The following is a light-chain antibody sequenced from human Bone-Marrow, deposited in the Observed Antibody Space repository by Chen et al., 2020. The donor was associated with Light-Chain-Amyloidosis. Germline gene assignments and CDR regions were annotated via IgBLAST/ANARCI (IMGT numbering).Light chain of an antibody. V-gene: IGLV3-25*03. Sequence: SYELPQPPSVSLSPGQTARITCSGDDLPTKYAYWYQQKPGQAPVLVIHRDTERPSGISERFSGSSSGTTAMLTISGVQAEDEADYHCQSADSSGTYEVIFGGGTKLTVL. J-gene: IGLJ2*01. CDR3: QSADSSGTYEVI. CDR2: RDT. CDR1: DLPTKY.